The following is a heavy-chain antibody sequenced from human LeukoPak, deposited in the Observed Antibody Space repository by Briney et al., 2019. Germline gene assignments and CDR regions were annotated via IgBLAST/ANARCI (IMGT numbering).Heavy chain of an antibody. J-gene: IGHJ4*02. D-gene: IGHD4-23*01. CDR3: ARADYGGNSDFHY. V-gene: IGHV3-74*01. Sequence: GGSLRLSCAASGFTFSTYWMLWVRQAPGKGLVWVSCISSDGSHAISADSVEGRFPVPRHNAKNTLYLQMNSLRVEDTAVYYCARADYGGNSDFHYWGQGTLVTVSS. CDR2: ISSDGSHA. CDR1: GFTFSTYW.